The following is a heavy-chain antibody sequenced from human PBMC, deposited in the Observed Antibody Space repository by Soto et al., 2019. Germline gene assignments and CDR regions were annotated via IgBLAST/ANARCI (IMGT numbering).Heavy chain of an antibody. J-gene: IGHJ4*02. Sequence: ASVKVSCKASGYTFPSYYMHWVRQAPGQGLEWMGIINPSGGSTSYAQKFQGRVTMTRDTSTSTVYMELSSLRSEDTAVYYCALIPTIFGVEEAFDYWAQGTLVNVSS. CDR3: ALIPTIFGVEEAFDY. CDR2: INPSGGST. CDR1: GYTFPSYY. D-gene: IGHD3-3*01. V-gene: IGHV1-46*01.